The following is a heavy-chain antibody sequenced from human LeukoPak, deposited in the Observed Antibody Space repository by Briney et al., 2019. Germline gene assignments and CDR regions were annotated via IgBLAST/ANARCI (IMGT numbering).Heavy chain of an antibody. CDR1: TFTFIPGW. CDR3: ASLDSAHPSGVH. J-gene: IGHJ4*02. Sequence: GGSLRLSCEASTFTFIPGWMSWVRQAPGKGLEWVAMMKRDGSEKLYVDSVRGRFTISRDNAKNSLYLQMDSLRDEGSALYYCASLDSAHPSGVHWGQGTLVTASS. CDR2: MKRDGSEK. V-gene: IGHV3-7*01. D-gene: IGHD5-18*01.